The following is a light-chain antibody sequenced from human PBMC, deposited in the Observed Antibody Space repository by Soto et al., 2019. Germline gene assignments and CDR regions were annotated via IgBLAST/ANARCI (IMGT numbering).Light chain of an antibody. CDR2: GAS. V-gene: IGKV3-20*01. J-gene: IGKJ3*01. Sequence: EIVLTQSPGTLSLSPGERATLSCRASQSVSSSLLAWYQQKPGQAPRLLIYGASSRATDIPDRFSGSGSGTDFTLTISRLEPEDFAVYYCLQYDTSPRTFGPGTKVDI. CDR1: QSVSSSL. CDR3: LQYDTSPRT.